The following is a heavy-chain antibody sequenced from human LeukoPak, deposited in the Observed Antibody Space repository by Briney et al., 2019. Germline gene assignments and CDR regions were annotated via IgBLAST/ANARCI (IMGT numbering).Heavy chain of an antibody. CDR3: ARDSFYTGYDRGFGY. Sequence: PGGSLRLSCTASGFTLSNFAMHWVRQSPDKGLQYVSAINTNGSRTFYADSVRGRFIITRENSKNTLYLQMGSLRGEDTAVYYCARDSFYTGYDRGFGYWGQGTLVTVSS. V-gene: IGHV3-64*02. CDR1: GFTLSNFA. CDR2: INTNGSRT. D-gene: IGHD5-12*01. J-gene: IGHJ4*02.